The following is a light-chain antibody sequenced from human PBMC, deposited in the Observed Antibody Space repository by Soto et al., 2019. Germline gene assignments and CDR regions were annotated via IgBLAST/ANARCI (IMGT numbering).Light chain of an antibody. Sequence: DIVLTQSPGTLSLSLGERATLSCRASQSVSSSYLAWYQQKPGQAPRLLIYGASSRATGIPDRFSGSGSGTDFTLTISRLEPEDFAVYYCQQYGSSPPTFGQGTKVDIK. CDR2: GAS. CDR1: QSVSSSY. V-gene: IGKV3-20*01. J-gene: IGKJ1*01. CDR3: QQYGSSPPT.